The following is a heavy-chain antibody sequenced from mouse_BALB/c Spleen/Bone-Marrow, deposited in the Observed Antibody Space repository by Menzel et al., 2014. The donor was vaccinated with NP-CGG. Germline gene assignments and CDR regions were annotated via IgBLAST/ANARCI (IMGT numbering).Heavy chain of an antibody. V-gene: IGHV5-12-1*01. CDR1: GFAFSSYD. CDR3: ARPLYYYGSSPFYAMDY. J-gene: IGHJ4*01. Sequence: EVKVVESGGGLVKPGGSLNLSCAASGFAFSSYDMSWVRQTPEKRLEWVAYISSDGGSTYYPDTVKGRFTISRDNAKNTLYLQMSSLKSEDTAMYYCARPLYYYGSSPFYAMDYWGQGTSVTVSS. D-gene: IGHD1-1*01. CDR2: ISSDGGST.